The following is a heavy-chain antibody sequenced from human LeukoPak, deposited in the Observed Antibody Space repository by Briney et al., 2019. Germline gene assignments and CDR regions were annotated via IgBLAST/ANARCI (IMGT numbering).Heavy chain of an antibody. Sequence: PSGGSLRLSCAASGFTFSSYAMSWVRQAPGKGLEWVSAISGSGGSTYYADSVKGRFTISRDNSKKSLYLQMNSLRAEDTALCYCAKDLDVAGTINYYYYGMDVWGKGTTVTVSS. J-gene: IGHJ6*04. CDR1: GFTFSSYA. V-gene: IGHV3-23*01. CDR2: ISGSGGST. D-gene: IGHD6-19*01. CDR3: AKDLDVAGTINYYYYGMDV.